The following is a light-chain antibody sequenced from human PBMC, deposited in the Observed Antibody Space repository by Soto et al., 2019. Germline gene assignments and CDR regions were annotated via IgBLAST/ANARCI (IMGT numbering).Light chain of an antibody. Sequence: QSVMTQPPSVSAAPGQTVTISCSGSSSNIGGNSVSWYQQLPGTAPKLLIYDDNKRPSGIPDRFSGSKSDTTASLTVSGLQADDEGHYYCSSFAGTNSFVFGTGTKLTVL. V-gene: IGLV1-51*01. CDR3: SSFAGTNSFV. CDR2: DDN. J-gene: IGLJ1*01. CDR1: SSNIGGNS.